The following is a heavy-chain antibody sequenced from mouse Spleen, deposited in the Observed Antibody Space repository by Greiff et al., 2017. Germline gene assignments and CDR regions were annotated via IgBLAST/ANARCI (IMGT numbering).Heavy chain of an antibody. Sequence: EVQLQQSGGGLVKLGGSLKLSCAASGFTFSSYAMSWVRQTPEKRLEWVATISSGGGNTYYPDSVKGRFTISRDNAKNTLYLQMSSLKSEDTAMYYCARRLYDYDPWFAYWGQGTLVTVSA. J-gene: IGHJ3*01. CDR2: ISSGGGNT. CDR3: ARRLYDYDPWFAY. CDR1: GFTFSSYA. D-gene: IGHD2-4*01. V-gene: IGHV5-9-3*01.